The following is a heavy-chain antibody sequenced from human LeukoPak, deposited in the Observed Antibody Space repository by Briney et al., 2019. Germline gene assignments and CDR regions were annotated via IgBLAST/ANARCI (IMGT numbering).Heavy chain of an antibody. CDR3: AKEVAGYSYGSGSDY. V-gene: IGHV3-30*02. J-gene: IGHJ4*02. Sequence: PGGSLRLSCAASGFTFSSYGMHWVRQAPGKGLEWVAFIRYDGGNKYYADSVKGRFTISRDNSKNTLYLQMNSLRAEDTAVYYCAKEVAGYSYGSGSDYWGQGTLVTVSS. CDR2: IRYDGGNK. CDR1: GFTFSSYG. D-gene: IGHD5-18*01.